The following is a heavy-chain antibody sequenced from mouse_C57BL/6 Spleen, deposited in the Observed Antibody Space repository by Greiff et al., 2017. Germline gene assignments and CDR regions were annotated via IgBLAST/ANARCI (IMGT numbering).Heavy chain of an antibody. Sequence: VQLQQPGAELVRPGTSVKLSCKASGYTFTSYWMHWVKQRPGQGLEWIGVIDPSDSYTNYNQKFKGKATLTVDTSSSTAYMQLSSLTSEDSAVYCCARAIYDGSSGGFAYWGQGTLVTVSA. D-gene: IGHD2-3*01. J-gene: IGHJ3*01. CDR2: IDPSDSYT. CDR1: GYTFTSYW. V-gene: IGHV1-59*01. CDR3: ARAIYDGSSGGFAY.